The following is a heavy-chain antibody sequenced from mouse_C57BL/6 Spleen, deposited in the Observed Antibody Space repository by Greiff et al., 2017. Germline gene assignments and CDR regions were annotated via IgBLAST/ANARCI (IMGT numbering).Heavy chain of an antibody. J-gene: IGHJ4*01. D-gene: IGHD1-1*01. Sequence: VKLMESGAELVRPGASVTLSCKASGYTFTDYEMHWVKQTPVHGLEWIGAIDPETGGTAYNQKFKGKARLTADKSSSTAYMELRSLTSEDSAVYYCTRGYESSSYAMDYWGQGTSVTVSS. CDR2: IDPETGGT. V-gene: IGHV1-15*01. CDR1: GYTFTDYE. CDR3: TRGYESSSYAMDY.